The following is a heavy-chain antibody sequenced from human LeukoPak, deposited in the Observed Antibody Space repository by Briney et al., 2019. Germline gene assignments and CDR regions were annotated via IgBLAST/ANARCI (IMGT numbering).Heavy chain of an antibody. CDR2: ISGSSSSYI. J-gene: IGHJ4*02. Sequence: TGGSLRLSCAASGFTFSIYSMNWVRQAPGKGLEWVSSISGSSSSYIYYADSVKGRFTISRDNAKNSLYLQMNSLRAEDTAVYYCARVVPYGDPLFDYWGQGTLVTVSS. D-gene: IGHD4-17*01. CDR3: ARVVPYGDPLFDY. CDR1: GFTFSIYS. V-gene: IGHV3-21*01.